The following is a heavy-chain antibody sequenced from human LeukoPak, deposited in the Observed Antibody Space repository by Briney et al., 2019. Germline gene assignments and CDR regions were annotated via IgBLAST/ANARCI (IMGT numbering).Heavy chain of an antibody. CDR2: ISSSGSTI. CDR3: ARDGRTTVVTWANDY. V-gene: IGHV3-11*04. D-gene: IGHD4-23*01. CDR1: GFTFSDYY. J-gene: IGHJ4*02. Sequence: GGSLRLSCAASGFTFSDYYMSWIRQASGKGLEWVSYISSSGSTIYYADSVKGRFTISRDNAKNSLYLQMNSLRAEDTAVYYCARDGRTTVVTWANDYWGQGTLVTVSS.